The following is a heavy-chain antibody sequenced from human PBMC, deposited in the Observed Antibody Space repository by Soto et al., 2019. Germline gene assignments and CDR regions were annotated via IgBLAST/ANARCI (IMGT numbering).Heavy chain of an antibody. D-gene: IGHD1-1*01. CDR3: ARAEGRYNWKSGYYGMDV. Sequence: ASVKVSCKTSGNTFPNYALHWVRQAPGQRPEWMGWMNPNSGNTGYAQKFQGRVTMTRNTSISTAYMELSSLRSEDTAVYYCARAEGRYNWKSGYYGMDVWGQGTTVTVSS. CDR2: MNPNSGNT. CDR1: GNTFPNYA. V-gene: IGHV1-8*01. J-gene: IGHJ6*02.